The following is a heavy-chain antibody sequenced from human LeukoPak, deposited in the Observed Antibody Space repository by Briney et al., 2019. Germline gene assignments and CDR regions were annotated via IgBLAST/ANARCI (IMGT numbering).Heavy chain of an antibody. CDR2: IYYSGST. Sequence: SETLSLTCTVSGGSISSHYWSWIRQPPGKGLEWIGYIYYSGSTNYNPSLKSRVTISVDTSKNQFSLKLSSVTAADTAVYYCARGGGAAAGTFVGSFLNYYYYYMDVWGKGTTVAVSS. D-gene: IGHD6-13*01. V-gene: IGHV4-59*11. J-gene: IGHJ6*03. CDR1: GGSISSHY. CDR3: ARGGGAAAGTFVGSFLNYYYYYMDV.